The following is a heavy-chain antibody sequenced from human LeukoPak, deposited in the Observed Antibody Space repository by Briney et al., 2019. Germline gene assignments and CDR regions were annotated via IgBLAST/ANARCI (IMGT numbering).Heavy chain of an antibody. CDR3: ARVVNGDYD. Sequence: GGSLRLSCAASGFIFNGYSMHWVRQAPGKGLVWVSRINSDGSSTSYADSVKGRFTISRDNAKNTLYLQMNSLRAEDTAVYYCARVVNGDYDWGQGTLVTVSS. J-gene: IGHJ4*02. CDR2: INSDGSST. D-gene: IGHD4-17*01. V-gene: IGHV3-74*01. CDR1: GFIFNGYS.